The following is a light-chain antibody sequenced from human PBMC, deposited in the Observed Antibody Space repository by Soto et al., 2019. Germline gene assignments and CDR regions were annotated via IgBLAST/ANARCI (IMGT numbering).Light chain of an antibody. J-gene: IGKJ1*01. V-gene: IGKV3-15*01. Sequence: MVMTQSPATLSVSPGERAALSCRASQSVISNSASYQQKPVQAPRLLIYGASTRATGIPARFTGSGSGTKFTLTISSLQSEDFAVYCCQQYYNWPSWKLGQGTKVDIK. CDR1: QSVISN. CDR3: QQYYNWPSWK. CDR2: GAS.